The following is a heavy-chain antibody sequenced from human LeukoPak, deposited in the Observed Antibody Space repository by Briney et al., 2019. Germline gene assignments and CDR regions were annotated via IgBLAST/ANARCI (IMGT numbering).Heavy chain of an antibody. CDR3: ARGSPQVVVVPYH. J-gene: IGHJ5*02. V-gene: IGHV3-21*01. D-gene: IGHD3-22*01. CDR2: ISSSSSYI. Sequence: PGGSLRLSCAASGFTFSSYSMNWVRQAPGKGLEWVSSISSSSSYIYYADSVKGRFTISRDNAKNSLYLQMNSLRAEDTAVYYCARGSPQVVVVPYHWGQGTLVTVSS. CDR1: GFTFSSYS.